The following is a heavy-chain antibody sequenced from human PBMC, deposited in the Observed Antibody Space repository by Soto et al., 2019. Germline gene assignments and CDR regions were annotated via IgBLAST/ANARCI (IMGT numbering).Heavy chain of an antibody. D-gene: IGHD3-22*01. V-gene: IGHV3-30*03. CDR1: GVSFRSYA. Sequence: LVESGGGVVQPGRSLRLSCEASGVSFRSYAMHWVRQVPGKGQEWVAVVSHDGSSDYYAYSVKGRFTISRDNLSNTLYLQMHSLRVEETGVYHCARPPVGMTMKLVAFDIWGQGTKVTVSS. J-gene: IGHJ3*02. CDR2: VSHDGSSD. CDR3: ARPPVGMTMKLVAFDI.